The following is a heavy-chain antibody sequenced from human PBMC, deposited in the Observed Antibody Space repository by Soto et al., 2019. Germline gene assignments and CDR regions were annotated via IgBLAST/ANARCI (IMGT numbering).Heavy chain of an antibody. CDR3: AISAVATIHGVFDY. CDR1: GGSISSYY. Sequence: SETLSLTCTVSGGSISSYYWSWIRQPPGKGLEWIGYIYYSGSTNYNPSLKSRVTISVDTSKNQFSLKLSSVTAADTAVYYCAISAVATIHGVFDYWGQGTLVTVSS. V-gene: IGHV4-59*08. CDR2: IYYSGST. J-gene: IGHJ4*02. D-gene: IGHD5-12*01.